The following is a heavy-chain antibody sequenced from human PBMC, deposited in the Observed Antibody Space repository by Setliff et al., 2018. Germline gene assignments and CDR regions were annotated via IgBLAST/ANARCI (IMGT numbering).Heavy chain of an antibody. D-gene: IGHD3-10*01. CDR2: IKPDGSEK. CDR1: GFTFSNCW. Sequence: GGPLRLSCAASGFTFSNCWVSWVRQAPGKGLEWVASIKPDGSEKYYVDSVKGRFTISRDNAKNSLSLQMNSLRTEDTAVYYCVGAGTYSYWGQGTLVTVSS. CDR3: VGAGTYSY. V-gene: IGHV3-7*01. J-gene: IGHJ4*02.